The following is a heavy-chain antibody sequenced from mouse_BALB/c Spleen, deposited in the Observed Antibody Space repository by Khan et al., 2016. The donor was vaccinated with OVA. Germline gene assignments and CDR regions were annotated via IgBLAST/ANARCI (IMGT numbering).Heavy chain of an antibody. CDR2: IYPYNDDT. V-gene: IGHV1S136*01. J-gene: IGHJ4*01. CDR1: GYTFTDYV. Sequence: VQLKESGPELVQPGASVKMSCKTSGYTFTDYVMHWVKQKPGQGLEWIGYIYPYNDDTESTERFRGKATLTLDKSSTTAYMELNSLTSADSAVYYCGRSATDDYTVDSWGQGTSVTVSS. CDR3: GRSATDDYTVDS. D-gene: IGHD1-1*01.